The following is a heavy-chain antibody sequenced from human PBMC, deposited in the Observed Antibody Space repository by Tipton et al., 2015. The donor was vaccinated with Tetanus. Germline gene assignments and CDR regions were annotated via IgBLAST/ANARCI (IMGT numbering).Heavy chain of an antibody. CDR1: GGSISSGGYY. D-gene: IGHD3-22*01. CDR2: IYYSGST. CDR3: AREDGGAYYDSSGYYYFYYGMDV. V-gene: IGHV4-31*03. Sequence: TLSLTCTVSGGSISSGGYYWSWIRQHPGKGLEWIGYIYYSGSTYYNPSLESRVTISVDTSKNQFSLKLSSVTAADTAVYYYAREDGGAYYDSSGYYYFYYGMDVWGQGTTVTVSS. J-gene: IGHJ6*02.